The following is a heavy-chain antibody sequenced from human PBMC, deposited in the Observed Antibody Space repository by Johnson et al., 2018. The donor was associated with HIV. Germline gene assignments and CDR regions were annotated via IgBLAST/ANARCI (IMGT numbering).Heavy chain of an antibody. Sequence: VQLVESGGGLAQPGGSLRLSCAASGFPFSGHNMGWVRQAPGKGLAFLSYISSSGSSTYYIDSVKGRFTISRDNAKNSLYLQMNSLRAEDTAVYYCARSVVLVRGALDIWGQGTMVTVSS. J-gene: IGHJ3*02. V-gene: IGHV3-11*01. CDR3: ARSVVLVRGALDI. CDR1: GFPFSGHN. CDR2: ISSSGSST. D-gene: IGHD2/OR15-2a*01.